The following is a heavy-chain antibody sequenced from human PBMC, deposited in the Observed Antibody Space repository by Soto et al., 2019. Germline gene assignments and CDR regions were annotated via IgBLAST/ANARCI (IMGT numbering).Heavy chain of an antibody. CDR1: GGSISSSSYY. CDR2: IYYSGST. J-gene: IGHJ4*02. V-gene: IGHV4-39*01. D-gene: IGHD3-16*01. Sequence: SETLSLTCTVSGGSISSSSYYWGWIRQPPGKGLEWIGSIYYSGSTYYNPSLKSRVTISVDTSKNQFSLKLSSVTAADTAVYYCARHARGYYFDYWGQGTLVTVSS. CDR3: ARHARGYYFDY.